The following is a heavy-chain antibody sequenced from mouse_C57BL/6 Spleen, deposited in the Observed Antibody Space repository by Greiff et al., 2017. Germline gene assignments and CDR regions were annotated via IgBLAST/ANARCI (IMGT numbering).Heavy chain of an antibody. V-gene: IGHV5-6*01. CDR2: ISSGGSYT. CDR3: ARHQYDYDEAY. Sequence: EVKLVASGGDLVKPGGSLKLSCAASGFTFSSYGMSWVRQTPDKRLEWVATISSGGSYTYYPDSVKGRFTISRDNAKNTLYLQMSSLKSEDTAMYYCARHQYDYDEAYWGQGTLVTVSA. D-gene: IGHD2-4*01. J-gene: IGHJ3*01. CDR1: GFTFSSYG.